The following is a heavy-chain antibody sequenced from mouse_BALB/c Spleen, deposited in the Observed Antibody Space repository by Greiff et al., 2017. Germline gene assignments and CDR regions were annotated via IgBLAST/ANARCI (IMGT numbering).Heavy chain of an antibody. D-gene: IGHD1-1*01. CDR1: GFTFNTYA. CDR2: IRSKSNNYAT. J-gene: IGHJ1*01. V-gene: IGHV10-1*02. Sequence: EVKLVESGGGLVQPKGSLKLSCAASGFTFNTYAMNWVCQAPGKGLEWVARIRSKSNNYATYYADSVKDRFTISRDDSQSMLYLQMNNLKTEDTAMYYCVRLGNYWYFDVWGAGTTVTVSS. CDR3: VRLGNYWYFDV.